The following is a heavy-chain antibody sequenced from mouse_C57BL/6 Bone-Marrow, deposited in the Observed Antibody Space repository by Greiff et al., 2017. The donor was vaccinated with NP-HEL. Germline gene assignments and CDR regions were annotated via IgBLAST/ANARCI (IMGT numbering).Heavy chain of an antibody. Sequence: VQLQQSGAELVKPGASVKLSCKASGYTFTEYSIHWVKQRSGQGLEWIGWFYPGSGSIKYNEKFKDKATLTADKSSSTVYMELSRLTSEDSAVYFCARHGIYYGSSYGYAMDYWGQGTSVTVSS. V-gene: IGHV1-62-2*01. CDR3: ARHGIYYGSSYGYAMDY. D-gene: IGHD1-1*01. J-gene: IGHJ4*01. CDR2: FYPGSGSI. CDR1: GYTFTEYS.